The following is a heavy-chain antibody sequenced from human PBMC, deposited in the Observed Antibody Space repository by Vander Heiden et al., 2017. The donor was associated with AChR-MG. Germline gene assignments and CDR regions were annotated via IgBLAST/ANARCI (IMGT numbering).Heavy chain of an antibody. J-gene: IGHJ6*02. V-gene: IGHV4-34*01. CDR1: GGSFSGYY. CDR3: ARGRYYDYGRDV. CDR2: INHSGST. Sequence: QLQLQQWGAGLLTPSETPSLTCAVHGGSFSGYYWSRMRQPPGKGLEWIGEINHSGSTNYNPSLKSRVTISVDTSKNQFSLKLSSVTAADTAVYYCARGRYYDYGRDVWGQGTTVTVSS.